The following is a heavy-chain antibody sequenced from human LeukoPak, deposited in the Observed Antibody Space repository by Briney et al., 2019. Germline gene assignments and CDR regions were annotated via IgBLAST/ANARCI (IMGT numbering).Heavy chain of an antibody. CDR1: GFTFSSYA. V-gene: IGHV3-23*01. CDR2: ISGSGGST. CDR3: AKARQGFLEWLSGYFDY. J-gene: IGHJ4*02. D-gene: IGHD3-3*01. Sequence: GGSLRLSCAASGFTFSSYAMSWVRQAPGKGLEWVSAISGSGGSTYYADSVKGWFTISRDNSKNTLYLQMNSLRAEDTAVYYCAKARQGFLEWLSGYFDYWGQGTLVTVYS.